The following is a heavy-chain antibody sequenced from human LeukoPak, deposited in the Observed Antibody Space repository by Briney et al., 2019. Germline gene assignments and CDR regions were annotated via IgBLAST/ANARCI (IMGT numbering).Heavy chain of an antibody. Sequence: SETLSLTCTVSGGAISSGSHYWSWIRQPPGKGLEWIGYIYYSGSTNYNPSLKSRVTISVDTSKNQFSLKLSSVTAADTAVYYCARGIRWLQFAFDYWGQGTLVTVSS. CDR3: ARGIRWLQFAFDY. D-gene: IGHD5-24*01. V-gene: IGHV4-61*01. CDR2: IYYSGST. CDR1: GGAISSGSHY. J-gene: IGHJ4*02.